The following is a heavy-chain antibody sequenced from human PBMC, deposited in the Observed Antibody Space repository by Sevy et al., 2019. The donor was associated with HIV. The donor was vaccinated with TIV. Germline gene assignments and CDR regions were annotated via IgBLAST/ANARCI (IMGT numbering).Heavy chain of an antibody. V-gene: IGHV1-69*13. D-gene: IGHD3-22*01. CDR1: GGTFSSYA. Sequence: ASVKVSCKASGGTFSSYAISWVRQAPGQGLEWMGGIIPIFGTANYAQKFQGRVTITADESTSTAYMELSSLRSEDTAVYYCASSLYYYDSSGYSYYYYYGMDVWGQGTTVTVSS. J-gene: IGHJ6*02. CDR2: IIPIFGTA. CDR3: ASSLYYYDSSGYSYYYYYGMDV.